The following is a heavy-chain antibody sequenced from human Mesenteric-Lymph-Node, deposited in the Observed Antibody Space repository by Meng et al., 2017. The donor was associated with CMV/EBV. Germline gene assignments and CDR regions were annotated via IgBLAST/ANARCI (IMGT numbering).Heavy chain of an antibody. J-gene: IGHJ4*02. D-gene: IGHD2-21*01. Sequence: ASVKVSCKASGYTFTDNYMHWVRQAPGQGLEWMAWINPKTGATNYAQKFRGRVTTTSDTSTTTAYMELTRLLSDDTAVYYCARGAPCGDDCYSFDYWGQGTLVTV. CDR2: INPKTGAT. CDR1: GYTFTDNY. V-gene: IGHV1-2*02. CDR3: ARGAPCGDDCYSFDY.